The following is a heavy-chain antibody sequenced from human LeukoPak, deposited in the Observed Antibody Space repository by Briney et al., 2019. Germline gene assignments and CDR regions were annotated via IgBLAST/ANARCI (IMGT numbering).Heavy chain of an antibody. D-gene: IGHD3/OR15-3a*01. V-gene: IGHV4-4*07. J-gene: IGHJ3*01. CDR1: GGAISNFY. Sequence: PSETLSLTCSVSGGAISNFYWSWIRQSAGKGLEWIGQIYGSGGTNYNPSLKSRVTMSTDKSKNQISLRLTSVTAADTAVYYCARNRTSYCGEIPFDVWGQGTMVTVSS. CDR3: ARNRTSYCGEIPFDV. CDR2: IYGSGGT.